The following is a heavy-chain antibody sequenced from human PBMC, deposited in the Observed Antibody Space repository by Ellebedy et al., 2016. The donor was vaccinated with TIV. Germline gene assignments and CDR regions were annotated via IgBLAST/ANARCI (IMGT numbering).Heavy chain of an antibody. J-gene: IGHJ6*02. Sequence: AASVKVSCKASGYTFTSYGISWVRQAPGQGLEGMGWISAYNGNTNYAQKLQGRVTMTTDTSTSTAYMELRSLRSDDTAVYYCARGGNCSSTICYFPYYYGMDVWGQGTTVTVSS. CDR2: ISAYNGNT. V-gene: IGHV1-18*01. CDR3: ARGGNCSSTICYFPYYYGMDV. D-gene: IGHD2-2*01. CDR1: GYTFTSYG.